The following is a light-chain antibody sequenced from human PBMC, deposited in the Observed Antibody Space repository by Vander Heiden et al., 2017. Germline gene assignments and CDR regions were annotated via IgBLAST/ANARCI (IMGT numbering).Light chain of an antibody. J-gene: IGKJ1*01. V-gene: IGKV1-39*01. Sequence: DIQMTQSPSSLSASVGDRVTITCRASQSISSYLNWYQHKPGKAPKVLIYDASSLQSGVPSRLSGSGSGTDFTLTIDSLQPEDFATYYCQQRYSTPRTFGQGTKVEIK. CDR3: QQRYSTPRT. CDR2: DAS. CDR1: QSISSY.